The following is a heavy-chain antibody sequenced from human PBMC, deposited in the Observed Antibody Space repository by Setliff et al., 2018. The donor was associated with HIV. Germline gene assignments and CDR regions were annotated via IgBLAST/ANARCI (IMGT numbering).Heavy chain of an antibody. J-gene: IGHJ3*02. CDR1: GGSMGTHF. D-gene: IGHD3-22*01. CDR2: IYYIGIT. CDR3: ARHGHFYDSSSSDAFDI. V-gene: IGHV4-59*08. Sequence: SETLSLTCNVSGGSMGTHFWSWIRQPPGRGLEWIGNIYYIGITNYYPSLESRVTISVDTSKNQFSLKVNSVTAADTAVYYCARHGHFYDSSSSDAFDIWGHGTMVTVSS.